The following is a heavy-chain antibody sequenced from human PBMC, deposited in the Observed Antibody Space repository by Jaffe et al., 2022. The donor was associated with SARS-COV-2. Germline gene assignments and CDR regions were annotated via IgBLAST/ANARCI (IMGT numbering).Heavy chain of an antibody. Sequence: QVQLQESGPGLVKPSQTLSLTCTVSGGSISSGSYYWSWIRQPAGKGLEWIGRIYTSGSTNYNPSLKSRVTISVDTSKNQFSLKLSSVTAADTAVYYCARAPEAPIWFGDQSYGMDVWGQGTTVTVSS. J-gene: IGHJ6*02. CDR2: IYTSGST. D-gene: IGHD3-10*01. CDR3: ARAPEAPIWFGDQSYGMDV. CDR1: GGSISSGSYY. V-gene: IGHV4-61*02.